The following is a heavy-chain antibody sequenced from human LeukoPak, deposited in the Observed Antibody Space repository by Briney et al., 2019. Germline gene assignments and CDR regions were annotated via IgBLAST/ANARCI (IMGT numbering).Heavy chain of an antibody. CDR2: IKQDGSEK. Sequence: PGGSLRLSCAAAGFTFSSYWMSWVRQAPGKGLEWVANIKQDGSEKYYVDSVKGRFTISRDNDKKSLYLQMNSLRAEDTAVYYCASHENDYYDSSGYYYWGQGTLVTVSS. D-gene: IGHD3-22*01. V-gene: IGHV3-7*01. CDR3: ASHENDYYDSSGYYY. CDR1: GFTFSSYW. J-gene: IGHJ4*02.